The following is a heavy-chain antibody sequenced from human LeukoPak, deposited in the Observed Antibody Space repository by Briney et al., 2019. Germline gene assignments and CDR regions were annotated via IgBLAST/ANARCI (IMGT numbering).Heavy chain of an antibody. CDR3: ARAGGGYQYYFNY. CDR2: IKQDGGEK. D-gene: IGHD3-22*01. J-gene: IGHJ4*02. V-gene: IGHV3-7*01. CDR1: GFTFSSYW. Sequence: GGSLRLSCSASGFTFSSYWMTWVRQAPGKGLELVANIKQDGGEKYSRGNAKNSLYLQMNSLRAEVTAVYYCARAGGGYQYYFNYWGQGTLVTVSS.